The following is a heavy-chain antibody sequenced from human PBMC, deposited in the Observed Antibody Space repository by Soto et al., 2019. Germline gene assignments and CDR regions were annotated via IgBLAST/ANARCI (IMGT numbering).Heavy chain of an antibody. Sequence: QVQLVESGGGVVQPGRSLRLSCAASGFTFSSYAMHWVRQAPGKGLEWVAVISYDGSNKYYADSVKGRFTISRDNSKNTLYRQMNSLRAEDTAVYYCARDPHWGQGTLVTVSS. CDR2: ISYDGSNK. V-gene: IGHV3-30-3*01. CDR1: GFTFSSYA. CDR3: ARDPH. J-gene: IGHJ4*02.